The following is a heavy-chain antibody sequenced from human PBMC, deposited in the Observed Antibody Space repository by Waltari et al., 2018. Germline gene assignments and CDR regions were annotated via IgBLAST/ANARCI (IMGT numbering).Heavy chain of an antibody. Sequence: QVQLQASGPGLVKPSATLSLPCPVSGGPISSSSYYWGWLSQPPRKGLEWIGSIYYSGSTYYNPSLKTRVTISVDTAKNQFSLKLSSVTAADTALYHCAVATMGGSYYYYYGMDVWGQGTTVTGSS. D-gene: IGHD5-12*01. CDR2: IYYSGST. J-gene: IGHJ6*02. CDR3: AVATMGGSYYYYYGMDV. V-gene: IGHV4-39*01. CDR1: GGPISSSSYY.